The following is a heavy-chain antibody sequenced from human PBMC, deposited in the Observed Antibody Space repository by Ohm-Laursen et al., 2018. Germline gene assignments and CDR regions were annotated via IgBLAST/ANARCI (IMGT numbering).Heavy chain of an antibody. D-gene: IGHD3-16*01. CDR1: GGSVSSGVYY. CDR2: IYYSGRT. Sequence: TLSLTCTVSGGSVSSGVYYWSWIRQHPGKGLEWIGHIYYSGRTYYNPSLESRVTISVDTSKNQFSLKLSSVTAADTAVYYCARDWGGWHFDYWGQGTLVTVSS. J-gene: IGHJ4*02. CDR3: ARDWGGWHFDY. V-gene: IGHV4-31*03.